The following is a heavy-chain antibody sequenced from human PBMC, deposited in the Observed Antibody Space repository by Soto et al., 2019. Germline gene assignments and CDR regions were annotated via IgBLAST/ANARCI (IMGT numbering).Heavy chain of an antibody. CDR2: ITYEGSNK. J-gene: IGHJ6*02. Sequence: QEQLVESGGGVVQPGRSLRLSCAASGFIFAKYGMHWVRQAPGKGLEWVALITYEGSNKYYADAVKGRFTISRDNAKDLVSLQMDSLRGEDTAVYYCAKARGANNCANYCGLDVWGQGTTVTVSS. D-gene: IGHD1-1*01. CDR3: AKARGANNCANYCGLDV. CDR1: GFIFAKYG. V-gene: IGHV3-30*18.